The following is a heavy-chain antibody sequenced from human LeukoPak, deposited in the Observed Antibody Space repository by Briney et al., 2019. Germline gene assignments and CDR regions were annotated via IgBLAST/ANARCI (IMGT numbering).Heavy chain of an antibody. Sequence: SETLSLTCSVSRYSIRSDYYWGWIRQPPGKGLEWIASIYHSGYTYYNASLKSRVTLSVDTSKNQFSLNLRSVTAADTAVYYCARSGRDGSGYYLRYFDYWGQGSLVIVSS. D-gene: IGHD3-22*01. CDR2: IYHSGYT. V-gene: IGHV4-38-2*02. CDR3: ARSGRDGSGYYLRYFDY. CDR1: RYSIRSDYY. J-gene: IGHJ4*02.